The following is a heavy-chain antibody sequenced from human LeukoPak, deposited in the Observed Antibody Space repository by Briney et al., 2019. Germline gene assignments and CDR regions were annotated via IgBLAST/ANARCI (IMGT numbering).Heavy chain of an antibody. V-gene: IGHV3-23*01. CDR1: GFTFINYA. D-gene: IGHD6-13*01. J-gene: IGHJ2*01. CDR2: ISGSGGTT. Sequence: GGSLRLSCAASGFTFINYAMSWVRQVPGKGLEWLSTISGSGGTTYRADSVKGRIAISRDNSKDSLYLRMSSLRAGDTATYYCAKGIAADADWYFDLWGRGTLVIVSS. CDR3: AKGIAADADWYFDL.